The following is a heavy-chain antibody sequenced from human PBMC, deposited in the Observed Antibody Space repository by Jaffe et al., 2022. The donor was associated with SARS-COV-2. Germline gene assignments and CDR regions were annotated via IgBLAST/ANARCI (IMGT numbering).Heavy chain of an antibody. J-gene: IGHJ6*02. CDR2: IWYDGSNK. D-gene: IGHD6-13*01. V-gene: IGHV3-33*01. CDR3: ARDSSSWYVHGMDV. Sequence: QVQLVESGGGVVQPGRSLRLSCAASGFTFSSYGMHWVRQAPGKGLEWVAVIWYDGSNKYYADSVKGRFTISRDNSKNTLYLQMNSLRAEDTAVYYCARDSSSWYVHGMDVWGQGTTVTVSS. CDR1: GFTFSSYG.